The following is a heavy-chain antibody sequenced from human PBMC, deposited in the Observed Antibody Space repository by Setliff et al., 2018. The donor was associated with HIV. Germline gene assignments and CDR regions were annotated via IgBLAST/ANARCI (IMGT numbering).Heavy chain of an antibody. Sequence: ASVKVSCKASGCTFTDYYIHWVQQAPGKGLEWMGRVDPEDDKTIYAEKFQGRVTMTTATSSDTAYLYLSSLRSEDTAVYYCVTGEGLRFWGQGTLVTVSS. CDR1: GCTFTDYY. J-gene: IGHJ4*02. CDR3: VTGEGLRF. D-gene: IGHD2-15*01. V-gene: IGHV1-69-2*01. CDR2: VDPEDDKT.